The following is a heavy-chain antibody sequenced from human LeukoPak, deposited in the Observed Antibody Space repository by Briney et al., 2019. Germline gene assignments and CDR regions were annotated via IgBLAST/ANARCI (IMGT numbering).Heavy chain of an antibody. V-gene: IGHV4-34*01. Sequence: PSETLSLTCTVSGGSISSYYWSWIRQPPGKGLEWIGEINHSGSTNYNPSLKSRVTISVDTSKNQFSLKLSSVTAADTAVYYCARRRWFGELFGSRWFDPWGQGTLVTVSS. CDR3: ARRRWFGELFGSRWFDP. CDR2: INHSGST. D-gene: IGHD3-10*01. J-gene: IGHJ5*02. CDR1: GGSISSYY.